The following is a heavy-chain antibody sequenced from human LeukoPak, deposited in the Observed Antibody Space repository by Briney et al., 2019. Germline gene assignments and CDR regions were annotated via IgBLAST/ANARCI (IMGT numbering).Heavy chain of an antibody. V-gene: IGHV4-38-2*02. CDR3: ARARGSTSHFDY. Sequence: PSETLSLTCTVSGYSISSGYYWGWIRQPPGKGLEWIGEINHSGSTNYNPSLKSRVTISVDTSKNQFSLKLSSVTAADTAVYYCARARGSTSHFDYWGQGTLVTVSS. CDR1: GYSISSGYY. D-gene: IGHD2-2*01. J-gene: IGHJ4*02. CDR2: INHSGST.